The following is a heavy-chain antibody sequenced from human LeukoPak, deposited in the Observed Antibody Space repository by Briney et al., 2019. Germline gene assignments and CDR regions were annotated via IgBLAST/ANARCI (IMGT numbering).Heavy chain of an antibody. J-gene: IGHJ4*02. CDR2: IYPGDSDT. Sequence: GESLKISCKGSGYSFTSYWIGWVRQMPGKGLEWMWIIYPGDSDTRYSPSFQGQVTISADKSISTAYLQWSSLKASDTAMYYCARHGSYYYDSSGYYGSLDYWGQGTLVTVSS. V-gene: IGHV5-51*01. CDR1: GYSFTSYW. CDR3: ARHGSYYYDSSGYYGSLDY. D-gene: IGHD3-22*01.